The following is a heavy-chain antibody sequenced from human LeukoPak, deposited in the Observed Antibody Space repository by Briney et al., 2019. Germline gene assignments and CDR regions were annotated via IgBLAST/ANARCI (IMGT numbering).Heavy chain of an antibody. V-gene: IGHV3-64*01. Sequence: GGSLRLSCAASGFTFSSYVMHWLRQAPGKGLEYVSAISTNGGSTDYAHSVKGRFTISRDNSKNTLYLQMGSLRSEDMAVYYCARWRVAATTGFDTWGQGTLVTVSS. CDR1: GFTFSSYV. D-gene: IGHD1-26*01. J-gene: IGHJ5*02. CDR2: ISTNGGST. CDR3: ARWRVAATTGFDT.